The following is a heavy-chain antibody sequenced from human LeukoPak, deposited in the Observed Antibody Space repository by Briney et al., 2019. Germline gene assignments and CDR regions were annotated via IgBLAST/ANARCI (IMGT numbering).Heavy chain of an antibody. CDR3: ARGGGLDV. Sequence: GGSLRLSCAASGFTFSDYSMMWARQAPGKGLEWVASINHNGNVNYYVDSVKGRFTISRDNAKNSLYLQMSNLRAEDTAVYFCARGGGLDVWGQGATVTVSS. CDR2: INHNGNVN. J-gene: IGHJ6*02. CDR1: GFTFSDYS. D-gene: IGHD3-16*01. V-gene: IGHV3-7*03.